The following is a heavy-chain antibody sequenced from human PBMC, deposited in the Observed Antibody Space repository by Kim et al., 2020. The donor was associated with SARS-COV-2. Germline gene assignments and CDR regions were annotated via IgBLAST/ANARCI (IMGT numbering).Heavy chain of an antibody. D-gene: IGHD1-26*01. Sequence: KYAHKVHGRVTITADESTRTAYMDLSSLGSDDTAVYYCANRLGNYFDYWGQGTPVTVSS. CDR3: ANRLGNYFDY. J-gene: IGHJ4*02. V-gene: IGHV1-69*01.